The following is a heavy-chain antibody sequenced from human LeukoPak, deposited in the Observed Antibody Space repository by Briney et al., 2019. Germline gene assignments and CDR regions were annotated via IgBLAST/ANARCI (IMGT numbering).Heavy chain of an antibody. J-gene: IGHJ4*02. V-gene: IGHV3-21*01. CDR3: ARGEILTGYYVDY. Sequence: SGGSLRLSCAAPGFTSSSYSMNWVRQAPGKGLGWASSISSSRIYIYYTDSVKGRSANSTDNAKNSLQRQMNNRRAEDTAVYYCARGEILTGYYVDYWGQGTLGTVSS. D-gene: IGHD3-9*01. CDR2: ISSSRIYI. CDR1: GFTSSSYS.